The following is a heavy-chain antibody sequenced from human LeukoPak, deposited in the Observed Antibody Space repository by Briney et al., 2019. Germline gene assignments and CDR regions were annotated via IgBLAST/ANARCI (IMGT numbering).Heavy chain of an antibody. CDR1: GFTFSSYS. Sequence: PGGSLRLPCAASGFTFSSYSMNWVRQAPGKGLEWVAVISYDGSNKYYADSVKGRFTISRDNSKNTLYLQMNSLRAEDTAVYYCARDSIAGPTPHFDYWGQGTLVTVSS. CDR3: ARDSIAGPTPHFDY. CDR2: ISYDGSNK. D-gene: IGHD2-15*01. V-gene: IGHV3-30*03. J-gene: IGHJ4*02.